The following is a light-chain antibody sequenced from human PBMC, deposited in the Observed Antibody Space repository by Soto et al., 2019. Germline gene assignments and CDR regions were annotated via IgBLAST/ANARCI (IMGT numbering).Light chain of an antibody. Sequence: EIALTQSPDTLSLSPGERATLSCRASQSVSSSLAWYQQKPGQAPRLLIYDASKRATGIPARFSGSGSGTDFTLTISSLEPEDFAVYYCQQRSNWPPEVTFGPGTKVDIK. J-gene: IGKJ3*01. CDR1: QSVSSS. CDR2: DAS. V-gene: IGKV3-11*01. CDR3: QQRSNWPPEVT.